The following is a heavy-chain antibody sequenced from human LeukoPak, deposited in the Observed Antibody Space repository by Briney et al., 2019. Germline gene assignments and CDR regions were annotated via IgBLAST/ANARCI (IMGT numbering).Heavy chain of an antibody. D-gene: IGHD3-10*01. CDR1: GGSISSYY. J-gene: IGHJ3*02. Sequence: PSETLSLTCTVSGGSISSYYWSSIRQPAGKGLEWIGRIYTSGSTNYNPSLNSRVTMSVDTSKNQFSLKLSSVTAADTAVYYCARGGLLWFGESPSDAFDIWGQGTMVTVSS. CDR2: IYTSGST. V-gene: IGHV4-4*07. CDR3: ARGGLLWFGESPSDAFDI.